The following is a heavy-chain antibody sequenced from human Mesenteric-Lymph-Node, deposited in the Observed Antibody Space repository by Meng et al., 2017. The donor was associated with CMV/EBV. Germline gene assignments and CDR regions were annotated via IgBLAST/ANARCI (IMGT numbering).Heavy chain of an antibody. CDR3: ARDPDYAFWSAGDV. CDR2: SSTSNDST. CDR1: GYTFTSYG. J-gene: IGHJ6*02. D-gene: IGHD3-3*01. Sequence: ASVKVSCKASGYTFTSYGISWVRQAPGQGLEWMGWSSTSNDSTNFAQNVQGRVTMTTDTSTSTAYMELRSLRSDDTAVYYCARDPDYAFWSAGDVWGQGTTVTVSS. V-gene: IGHV1-18*01.